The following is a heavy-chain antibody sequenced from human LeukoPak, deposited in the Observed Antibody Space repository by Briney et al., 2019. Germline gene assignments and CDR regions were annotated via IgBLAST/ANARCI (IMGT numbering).Heavy chain of an antibody. Sequence: RASETLSLTSTVSGDSIRGYYWSWIRQPVGKGLEWIGHIYTTGSTTYNPSLKSRVTMSVDTSKNQFSLKLNSVTAADTAVYYCARGYYSGWYFYLRGRGTLVTVSS. CDR3: ARGYYSGWYFYL. V-gene: IGHV4-4*07. CDR2: IYTTGST. CDR1: GDSIRGYY. J-gene: IGHJ2*01. D-gene: IGHD2/OR15-2a*01.